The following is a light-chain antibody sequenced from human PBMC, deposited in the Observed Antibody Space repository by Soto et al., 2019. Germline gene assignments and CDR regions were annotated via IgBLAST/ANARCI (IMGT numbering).Light chain of an antibody. J-gene: IGKJ1*01. CDR1: QSVSSSY. CDR2: GAS. CDR3: QQYGSSPWT. V-gene: IGKV3-20*01. Sequence: EIVLTQSPGTLSLSPGERATLSCRASQSVSSSYLAWYQQKPGQAPRLLIYGASSRSTGLPDRFSGSGSGTDFTLTISRLEPEYFAVYYCQQYGSSPWTFGQGTKVEIK.